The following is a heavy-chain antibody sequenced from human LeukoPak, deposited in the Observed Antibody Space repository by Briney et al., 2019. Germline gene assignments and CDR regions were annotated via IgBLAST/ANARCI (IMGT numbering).Heavy chain of an antibody. Sequence: PSETLSLTCAVYGGSFSGYYWSWIRQPPGKGLEWIGEINHSGSTNYNPSLKSRVTISVDTSKNQFSLKLSSVTAADTDVYYCARGRIAVAGDFDYWGQGTLVTVSS. V-gene: IGHV4-34*01. CDR1: GGSFSGYY. CDR2: INHSGST. CDR3: ARGRIAVAGDFDY. D-gene: IGHD6-19*01. J-gene: IGHJ4*02.